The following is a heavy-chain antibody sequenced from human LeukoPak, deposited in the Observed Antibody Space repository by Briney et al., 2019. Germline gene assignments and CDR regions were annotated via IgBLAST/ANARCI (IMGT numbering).Heavy chain of an antibody. D-gene: IGHD7-27*01. Sequence: SETLSLTCTVSGGSISSSSYYWSWIRQPPGKGLEWIGYFSNSGTNNYNPSLKGRVTMSVDTSKNQFSLKLSSVTAADTAVYYCARGSNWGDYWGQGTLVTVSS. CDR1: GGSISSSSYY. J-gene: IGHJ4*02. V-gene: IGHV4-61*05. CDR3: ARGSNWGDY. CDR2: FSNSGTN.